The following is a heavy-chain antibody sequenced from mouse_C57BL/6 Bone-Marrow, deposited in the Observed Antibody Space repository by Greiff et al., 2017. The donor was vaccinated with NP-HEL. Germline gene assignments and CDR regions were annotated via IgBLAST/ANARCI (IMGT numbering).Heavy chain of an antibody. V-gene: IGHV5-9*01. J-gene: IGHJ2*01. CDR1: GFTFSSYT. Sequence: KLMESGGGLVKPGGSLKLSCAASGFTFSSYTMSWVRQTPEKRLEWVATISGGGGNTYYPDSVKGRFTISRDNAKNTLYLQMSSLRSEDTALYYCARQGYTTTVVRYFDYWGQGTTLTVSS. D-gene: IGHD1-1*01. CDR3: ARQGYTTTVVRYFDY. CDR2: ISGGGGNT.